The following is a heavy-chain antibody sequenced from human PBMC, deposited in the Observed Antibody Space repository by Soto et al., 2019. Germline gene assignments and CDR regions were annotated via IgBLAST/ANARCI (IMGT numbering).Heavy chain of an antibody. Sequence: PGGSLRLSCAASGFTFSSYGMHWVRQAPGKGLEWVAVIWYDGSNKYYADSVKGRFTISRDNSKNTLYLQMNSLRAEDTAVYYCARDGLGAHDYGDHGGAMNAFDIWGQGTMVTVSS. V-gene: IGHV3-33*01. CDR1: GFTFSSYG. D-gene: IGHD4-17*01. CDR3: ARDGLGAHDYGDHGGAMNAFDI. J-gene: IGHJ3*02. CDR2: IWYDGSNK.